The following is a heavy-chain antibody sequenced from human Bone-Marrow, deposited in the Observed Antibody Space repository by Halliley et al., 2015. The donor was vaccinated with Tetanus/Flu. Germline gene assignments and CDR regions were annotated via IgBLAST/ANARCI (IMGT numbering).Heavy chain of an antibody. CDR2: LGNGGGTP. V-gene: IGHV3-23*01. Sequence: SVLGNGGGTPYHAGSVRGRFTIPRDNSRNPLYLQMTSLTAEDTAVYYGAKPGATGWFRLYFDNWGQGTLVSVSS. D-gene: IGHD6-19*01. J-gene: IGHJ4*02. CDR3: AKPGATGWFRLYFDN.